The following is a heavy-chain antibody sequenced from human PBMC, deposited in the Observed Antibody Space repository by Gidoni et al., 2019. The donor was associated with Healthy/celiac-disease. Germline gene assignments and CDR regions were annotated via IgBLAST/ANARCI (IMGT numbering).Heavy chain of an antibody. Sequence: QVQLVESGGGVVQPGRSLRLSCAASGFTFSSYGMHWVRQAPGKGLEWVAVISYDGSNKYYADSVKGRFTISRDNSKNTLYLQMNSLRAEDTAVYYCARKQGWGIAVAPGDYWGQGTLVTVSS. CDR2: ISYDGSNK. CDR1: GFTFSSYG. J-gene: IGHJ4*02. CDR3: ARKQGWGIAVAPGDY. V-gene: IGHV3-30*03. D-gene: IGHD6-19*01.